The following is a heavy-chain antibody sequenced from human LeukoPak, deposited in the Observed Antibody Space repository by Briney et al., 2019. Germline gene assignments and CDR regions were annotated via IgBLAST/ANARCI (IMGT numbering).Heavy chain of an antibody. D-gene: IGHD2-8*01. J-gene: IGHJ4*02. CDR3: ARAAARVYGPLHRYYFDY. Sequence: PSETLSLTCAVYGGSFSGYYWSWIRQPPGKGLEWIGEINHSGSTNYNPSLKSRFTISVDTSKNQLSLKLSSVTAADTAVYYCARAAARVYGPLHRYYFDYWGQGTLVTVSS. CDR2: INHSGST. V-gene: IGHV4-34*01. CDR1: GGSFSGYY.